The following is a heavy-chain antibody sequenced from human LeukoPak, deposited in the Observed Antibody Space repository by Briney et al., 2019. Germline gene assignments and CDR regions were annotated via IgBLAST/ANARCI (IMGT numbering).Heavy chain of an antibody. D-gene: IGHD2-2*01. CDR2: ISGSGGST. Sequence: GGSLRLSCAASGFTFSSYAMSWVRQAPGKGLEWVSAISGSGGSTYYADSVKGRFTISRDNSKNTLYLQMNSLRAEDTAVYYCARGGSSSVWVDYWGQGTLVTVSS. J-gene: IGHJ4*02. CDR3: ARGGSSSVWVDY. CDR1: GFTFSSYA. V-gene: IGHV3-23*01.